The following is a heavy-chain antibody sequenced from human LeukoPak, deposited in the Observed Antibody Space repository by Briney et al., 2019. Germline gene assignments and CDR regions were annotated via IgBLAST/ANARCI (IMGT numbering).Heavy chain of an antibody. CDR2: INDGGGNT. CDR3: AKLIHPYTSSWHPFDS. V-gene: IGHV3-23*01. Sequence: PGRSLRLSCAASGFTFSSYGMHWVRQAPGKGLEWVSIINDGGGNTYYADSVKGRFTISRDNSKNTLYLQMNSLRAEDTAIYYCAKLIHPYTSSWHPFDSWGQGTLVTVSS. D-gene: IGHD6-13*01. CDR1: GFTFSSYG. J-gene: IGHJ4*02.